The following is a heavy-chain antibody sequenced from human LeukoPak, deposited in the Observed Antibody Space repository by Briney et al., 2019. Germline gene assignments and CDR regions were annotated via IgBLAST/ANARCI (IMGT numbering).Heavy chain of an antibody. V-gene: IGHV3-21*01. CDR1: GFTFSSYS. J-gene: IGHJ4*02. CDR3: AKGNHQQGAFDY. CDR2: ISSSSSYI. Sequence: GGSLRLSCAASGFTFSSYSMNWVRQAPGKGLEWVSSISSSSSYIYYADSVKGRFTISRDNSKNTLYLQMNSLRAEDTAVYYCAKGNHQQGAFDYWGQGTLVTVSS.